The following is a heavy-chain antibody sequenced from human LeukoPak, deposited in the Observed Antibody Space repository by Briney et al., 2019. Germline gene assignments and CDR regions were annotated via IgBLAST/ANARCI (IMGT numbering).Heavy chain of an antibody. J-gene: IGHJ4*02. CDR1: GFTFSTYG. D-gene: IGHD5-18*01. CDR3: ATGRGYSYGYFDY. Sequence: PGGSLRLSCAASGFTFSTYGMHWVRQAPGKGLEWVAVIWHDGSKKYYADSVKGRFTISRDNSKNMMYLEMNSLRVEDTAVYYCATGRGYSYGYFDYWGQGTLVTVSS. V-gene: IGHV3-33*01. CDR2: IWHDGSKK.